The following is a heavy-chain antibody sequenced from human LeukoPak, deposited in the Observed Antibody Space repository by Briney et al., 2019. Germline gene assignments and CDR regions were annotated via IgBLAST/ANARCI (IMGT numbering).Heavy chain of an antibody. V-gene: IGHV4-59*01. Sequence: PSETLSLTCTVSGGSISSYYWSWIRQPPGRGLEWIGYTYYSGSTNYNPSLKSRVTISVDTSKNQFSLKLSSVTAADTAVYYCARAEDIVATIFDYWGQGTLVTVSS. CDR2: TYYSGST. D-gene: IGHD5-12*01. J-gene: IGHJ4*02. CDR3: ARAEDIVATIFDY. CDR1: GGSISSYY.